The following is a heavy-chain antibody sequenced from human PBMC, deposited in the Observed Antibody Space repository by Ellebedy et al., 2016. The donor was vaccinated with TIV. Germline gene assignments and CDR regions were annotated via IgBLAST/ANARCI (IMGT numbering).Heavy chain of an antibody. CDR3: AKGRGGGSDSSTPRYYFDY. D-gene: IGHD2-2*01. CDR1: GFTFSNYA. Sequence: GESLKISCAVSGFTFSNYAMNWIRQAPGKGLEWVSGIRSSGDTTYYADSVKGRFTISRDNSKKTLYLQMNSLRVEDTAVYYCAKGRGGGSDSSTPRYYFDYWGLGTLVTVSS. J-gene: IGHJ4*02. CDR2: IRSSGDTT. V-gene: IGHV3-23*01.